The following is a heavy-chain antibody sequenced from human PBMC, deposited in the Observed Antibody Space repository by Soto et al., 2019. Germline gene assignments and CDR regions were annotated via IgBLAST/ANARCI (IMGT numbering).Heavy chain of an antibody. Sequence: EVQLLESGGGLVQPGGSLRLSCAASGFTFSSYAMNWVRQAPGKGLEWVSAISSSGDRTYYADSVKGRFTISRDNSKNTLYLQVKSLRANETAVYYCARTNRCCSGTSCYVFDFWGQGTLVTVSS. D-gene: IGHD2-2*01. V-gene: IGHV3-23*01. CDR1: GFTFSSYA. CDR3: ARTNRCCSGTSCYVFDF. CDR2: ISSSGDRT. J-gene: IGHJ4*02.